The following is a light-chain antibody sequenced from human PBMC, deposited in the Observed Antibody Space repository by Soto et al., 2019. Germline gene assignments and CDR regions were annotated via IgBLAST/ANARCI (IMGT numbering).Light chain of an antibody. CDR3: QQYNYYWT. V-gene: IGKV1-5*01. CDR2: DAS. CDR1: QSISRW. Sequence: IQTTQSPSTLSASVGDRVAITCRASQSISRWLAWYQQKPGKAPKLLICDASNLESGVPPRFSGSGSGTEFSLTISSLQPDDFGTYYCQQYNYYWTFGQGTKVDI. J-gene: IGKJ1*01.